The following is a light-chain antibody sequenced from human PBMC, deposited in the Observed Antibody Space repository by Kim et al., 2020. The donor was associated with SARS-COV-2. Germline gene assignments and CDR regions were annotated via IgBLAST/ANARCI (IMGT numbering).Light chain of an antibody. CDR2: KAS. Sequence: TSVGDIDTITFRASQSISSWLACYQQKPGKAPKLLIYKASSLESGVPSRFSGSGSGTEFTLTISSLQPDDFATYYCQQYNSYPYTFGQGTKLEI. V-gene: IGKV1-5*03. CDR1: QSISSW. CDR3: QQYNSYPYT. J-gene: IGKJ2*01.